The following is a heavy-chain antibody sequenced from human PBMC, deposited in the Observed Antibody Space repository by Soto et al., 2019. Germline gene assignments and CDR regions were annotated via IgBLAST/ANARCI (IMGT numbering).Heavy chain of an antibody. Sequence: GASVKVSCKVSGYTLTELSMHWVRQAPGKGPEWMGGFDPEDGETIYAQKFQGRVTMTEDTSTDTAYMELSSLRSEDTAVYHCATVSNYYGSSGYLYYFDYWGQGTLVTVSS. CDR2: FDPEDGET. V-gene: IGHV1-24*01. J-gene: IGHJ4*02. CDR3: ATVSNYYGSSGYLYYFDY. D-gene: IGHD3-22*01. CDR1: GYTLTELS.